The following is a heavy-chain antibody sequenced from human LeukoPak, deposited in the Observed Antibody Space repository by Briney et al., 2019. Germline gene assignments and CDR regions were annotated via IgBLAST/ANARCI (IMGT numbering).Heavy chain of an antibody. CDR3: ARDRGKWLLNWFDP. V-gene: IGHV4-59*01. Sequence: PSETLSLTCTVAGFSISSYYWSWIRQPPGKGREWIGYIYNSGSTNYNPSPKSGVTISVGTSKTKFSLKLSSVTAAETAVYYCARDRGKWLLNWFDPWGQGTLVTVSS. CDR1: GFSISSYY. J-gene: IGHJ5*02. CDR2: IYNSGST. D-gene: IGHD6-19*01.